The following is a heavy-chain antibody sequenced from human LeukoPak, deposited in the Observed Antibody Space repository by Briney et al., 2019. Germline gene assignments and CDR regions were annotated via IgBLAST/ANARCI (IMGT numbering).Heavy chain of an antibody. CDR3: ARLATYYYDSSGYLARWFFDY. V-gene: IGHV4-59*11. CDR2: IYYSGST. Sequence: PSQTLSLTCTVSGGSISSHYWSWIRQPPGKGLEWIGYIYYSGSTNYNPSLKSRVTISVDTSKNQFSLKLSSVTAADTAVYYCARLATYYYDSSGYLARWFFDYWGQGTLVTVSS. J-gene: IGHJ4*02. D-gene: IGHD3-22*01. CDR1: GGSISSHY.